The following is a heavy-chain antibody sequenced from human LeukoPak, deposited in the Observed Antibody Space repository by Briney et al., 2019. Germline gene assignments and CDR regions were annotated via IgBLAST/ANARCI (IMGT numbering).Heavy chain of an antibody. CDR3: ATHVLLWSNYFDY. CDR2: FDPEDGET. Sequence: ASVKVSCKVSGYTLTELSMHWVRQAPGKGLEWVGGFDPEDGETIYAQKFQGRVTMTEDTSTDTAYTELSSLRSEDTAVYYCATHVLLWSNYFDYWGQGTLVTVSS. J-gene: IGHJ4*02. V-gene: IGHV1-24*01. D-gene: IGHD3-10*01. CDR1: GYTLTELS.